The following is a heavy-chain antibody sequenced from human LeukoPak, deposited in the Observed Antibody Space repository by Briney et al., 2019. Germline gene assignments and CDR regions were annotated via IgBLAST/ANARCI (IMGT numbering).Heavy chain of an antibody. V-gene: IGHV3-23*01. J-gene: IGHJ4*02. Sequence: AWGSLSLSCAASGLTFSSYAMSWVRQAPGKGLEWVSAISGSGGSTYYADSVKGRITISRDNSKNTLYLQMNSLSAEDTAVYYCAKSPIVGVPAANQDYWGQGTLVTVSS. CDR1: GLTFSSYA. CDR2: ISGSGGST. D-gene: IGHD2-2*01. CDR3: AKSPIVGVPAANQDY.